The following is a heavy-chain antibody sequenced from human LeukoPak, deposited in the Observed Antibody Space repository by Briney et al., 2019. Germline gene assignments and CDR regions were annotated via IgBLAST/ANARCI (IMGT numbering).Heavy chain of an antibody. CDR2: IHYSGST. Sequence: PSETLSLTCTVSGGSISNYYWSWVRQPPGKGLEWVGYIHYSGSTSYNPSPKRRGTITVDKYKNKIPLKLRFMTTADAAVDYCWRTTEGYCSGSSCYSYYYYMVVWRKGTTVTVSS. D-gene: IGHD2-15*01. CDR3: WRTTEGYCSGSSCYSYYYYMVV. CDR1: GGSISNYY. V-gene: IGHV4-59*01. J-gene: IGHJ6*03.